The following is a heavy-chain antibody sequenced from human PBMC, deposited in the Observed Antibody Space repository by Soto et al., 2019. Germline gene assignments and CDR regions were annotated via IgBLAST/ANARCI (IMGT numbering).Heavy chain of an antibody. CDR1: GYTFTSYG. D-gene: IGHD6-13*01. CDR3: AIGGIAAAGKSYYYGMDV. CDR2: ISAYNGNT. V-gene: IGHV1-18*01. J-gene: IGHJ6*02. Sequence: ASVKVSCKASGYTFTSYGISWVRQAPGQGLEWMGWISAYNGNTNYAQKLQGRVTMTTDTSTSTAYMELRSLRSDDAAVYYCAIGGIAAAGKSYYYGMDVWGQGTTVTVSS.